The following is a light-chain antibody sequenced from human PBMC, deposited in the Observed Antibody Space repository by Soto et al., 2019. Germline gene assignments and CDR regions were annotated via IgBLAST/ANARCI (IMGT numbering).Light chain of an antibody. J-gene: IGKJ1*01. CDR1: QSISTW. Sequence: DIQMTQSPSTLSASVGDRVTITCRASQSISTWLAWYQQKPGKAPKLLIYRASSLESGVPSRFSGSGSGTEFTPTSMSLQPEDSATNFYQEYKEWTFGQGTKVEIK. CDR3: QEYKEWT. V-gene: IGKV1-5*03. CDR2: RAS.